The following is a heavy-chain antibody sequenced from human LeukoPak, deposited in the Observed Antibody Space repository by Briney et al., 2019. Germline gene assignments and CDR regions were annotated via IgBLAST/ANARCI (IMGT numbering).Heavy chain of an antibody. CDR2: IYPGDSDT. CDR1: GYIFTSYW. CDR3: ARRAGGDFSPGWFDP. V-gene: IGHV5-51*01. D-gene: IGHD2-21*02. Sequence: GESLKISCKGSGYIFTSYWIGWVRQMPGKGLEWMGIIYPGDSDTRYSPSFQGQVTISADKSISTAYLQWSSLKASDTAMYYCARRAGGDFSPGWFDPWGQGTLVTVSS. J-gene: IGHJ5*02.